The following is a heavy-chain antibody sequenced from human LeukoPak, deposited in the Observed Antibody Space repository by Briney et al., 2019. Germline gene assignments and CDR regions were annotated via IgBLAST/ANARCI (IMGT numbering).Heavy chain of an antibody. V-gene: IGHV4-34*01. Sequence: SETLSLTCAVYGGSFSGYYWSWLRQPPGKGLEWIGEINHSGSTNYNPSLKSRVTISVDTSKNQFSLKLSSVTAADTAVYYCARRLARPGYFDYWGQGTLVTVSS. D-gene: IGHD3-9*01. CDR2: INHSGST. J-gene: IGHJ4*02. CDR3: ARRLARPGYFDY. CDR1: GGSFSGYY.